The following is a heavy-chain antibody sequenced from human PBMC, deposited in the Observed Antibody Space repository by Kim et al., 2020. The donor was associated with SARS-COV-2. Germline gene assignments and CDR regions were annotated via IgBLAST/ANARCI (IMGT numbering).Heavy chain of an antibody. V-gene: IGHV1-18*01. J-gene: IGHJ4*02. D-gene: IGHD3-22*01. CDR2: ISAYNGNT. Sequence: ASVKVSCKASGYTFTSYGISWVRQAPGQGLEWMGWISAYNGNTNYAQKLQGRVTMTTDTSTSTAYMELRSLRSDDTAVYYCARNGYYYDSSGYYAEYFDYWGQGTLVTVSS. CDR3: ARNGYYYDSSGYYAEYFDY. CDR1: GYTFTSYG.